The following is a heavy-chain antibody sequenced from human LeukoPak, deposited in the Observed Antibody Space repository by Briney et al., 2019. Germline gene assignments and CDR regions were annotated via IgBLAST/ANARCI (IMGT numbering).Heavy chain of an antibody. V-gene: IGHV3-30-3*01. J-gene: IGHJ4*02. D-gene: IGHD2-21*02. CDR3: VRTIVVVTGPWDY. Sequence: GRSLRLSCAASGFTFSYYAMHWVRQAPGKGLEWVAVISNNGSNKYYADSVRGRFTISRDNSKNTLYLQTNSLRAEDTAVYYCVRTIVVVTGPWDYWGQGTLVTVSS. CDR1: GFTFSYYA. CDR2: ISNNGSNK.